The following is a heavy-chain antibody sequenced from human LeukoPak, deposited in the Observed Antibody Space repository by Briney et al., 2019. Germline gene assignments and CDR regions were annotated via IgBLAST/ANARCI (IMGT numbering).Heavy chain of an antibody. CDR3: ARGYSSGGGPFDR. V-gene: IGHV3-33*01. J-gene: IGHJ5*02. CDR2: IWYDGSNK. Sequence: GGSLRLSCVATGFTFSSYGMHWVRQAPGKGLEWVAVIWYDGSNKHYADSVKGRFTISRDNSKNTLYLQMNSLRAEDTAVYYCARGYSSGGGPFDRWGQGTLVTVSS. D-gene: IGHD6-19*01. CDR1: GFTFSSYG.